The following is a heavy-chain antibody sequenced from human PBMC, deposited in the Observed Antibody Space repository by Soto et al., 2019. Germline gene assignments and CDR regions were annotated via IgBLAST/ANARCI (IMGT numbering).Heavy chain of an antibody. CDR3: ARAGYFDWLKFYGMDV. CDR2: INHSGST. Sequence: SETLSLTCAVYGGSFSGYYWSWIRQPPGKGLERIGEINHSGSTNYNPSLKSRVTISVDTSKNQFSLKLSSVTAADTAVYYCARAGYFDWLKFYGMDVWGQGTTVTVSS. CDR1: GGSFSGYY. V-gene: IGHV4-34*01. J-gene: IGHJ6*02. D-gene: IGHD3-9*01.